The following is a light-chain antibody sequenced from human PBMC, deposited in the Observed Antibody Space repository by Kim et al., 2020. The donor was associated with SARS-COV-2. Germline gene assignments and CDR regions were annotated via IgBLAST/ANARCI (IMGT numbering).Light chain of an antibody. V-gene: IGKV3-20*01. CDR1: QSVSRGY. CDR3: KQYGSSPGA. J-gene: IGKJ5*01. Sequence: CPGGRAPPSCRARQSVSRGYLAWYQQKPGQAPRLPIYGASSRATGIPDRFRGGGSGTNFTLTISRLEPEDFAVYYGKQYGSSPGAFGQGTRLEIK. CDR2: GAS.